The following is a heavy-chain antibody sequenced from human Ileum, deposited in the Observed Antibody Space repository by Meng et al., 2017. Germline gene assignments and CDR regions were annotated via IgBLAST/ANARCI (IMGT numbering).Heavy chain of an antibody. V-gene: IGHV4-4*02. CDR1: GASMSVVSY. CDR3: ARHGGYYQDF. Sequence: QVKVQVSGPGLVKASEALSLTCSVSGASMSVVSYWSWVRQSPGKGLEWIGQIDHLGIAYYTPSLKCRVTMSIDQSKSQFSLRLTSVSAADTAVYYCARHGGYYQDFWGQGTLVTVSS. CDR2: IDHLGIA. J-gene: IGHJ4*02. D-gene: IGHD4-23*01.